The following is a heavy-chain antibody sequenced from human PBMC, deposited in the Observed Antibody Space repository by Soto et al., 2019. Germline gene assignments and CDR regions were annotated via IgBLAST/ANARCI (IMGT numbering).Heavy chain of an antibody. CDR3: ARPAANMGWYYFDY. CDR2: INPSGGGT. D-gene: IGHD2-2*01. J-gene: IGHJ4*02. CDR1: GYTFTIYY. V-gene: IGHV1-46*01. Sequence: QVQLVQSGAEVKKPGASVKVSCKTSGYTFTIYYMHWVRQAPGQGLEWMGIINPSGGGTTYAQKFQGRVTMTRDTSTSTVYMDLSSLRSEDTAVYYCARPAANMGWYYFDYWGQGTLVTVSS.